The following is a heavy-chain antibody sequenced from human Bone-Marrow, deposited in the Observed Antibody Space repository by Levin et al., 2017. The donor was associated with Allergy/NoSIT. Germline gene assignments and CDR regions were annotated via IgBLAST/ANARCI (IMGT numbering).Heavy chain of an antibody. J-gene: IGHJ4*02. CDR2: IRSKAYGGTT. Sequence: PGGSLRLSCTASGFTFGDYAMSWFRQAPGKGLEWVGFIRSKAYGGTTEYAASVKGRFTISRDDSKSIAYLQMNSLKTEDTAVYYCTRAPVYEAAAGGYWGQGTLVTVSS. CDR3: TRAPVYEAAAGGY. D-gene: IGHD6-13*01. CDR1: GFTFGDYA. V-gene: IGHV3-49*03.